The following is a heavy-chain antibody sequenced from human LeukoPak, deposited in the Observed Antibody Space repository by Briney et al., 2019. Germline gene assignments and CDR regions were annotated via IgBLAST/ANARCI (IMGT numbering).Heavy chain of an antibody. CDR2: ISYDGSTK. V-gene: IGHV3-30*04. CDR3: ARRSRDGWYFDY. D-gene: IGHD5-24*01. CDR1: GFTFTNFA. Sequence: GGSLRLSCAASGFTFTNFAVHWVRQAPGKGLEWVAFISYDGSTKYYADSVKGRFTISRDNSKNTLYLQMNSLRTEDTAVYYCARRSRDGWYFDYWGQGTLVTVSS. J-gene: IGHJ4*02.